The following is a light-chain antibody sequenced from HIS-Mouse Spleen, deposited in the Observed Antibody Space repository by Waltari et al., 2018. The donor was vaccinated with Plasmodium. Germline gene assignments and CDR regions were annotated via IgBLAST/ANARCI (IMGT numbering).Light chain of an antibody. J-gene: IGLJ3*02. Sequence: QSVLTQPPSASGTPGQRVTISCSGSSSNIGIHTVNWYQQLPGTAPKLLIYSNNQRPSGVPDRFSGSKSGTSASLAISGLQSEDEADYYCAAWDDSLNGWVFGGGTKLTVL. V-gene: IGLV1-44*01. CDR1: SSNIGIHT. CDR2: SNN. CDR3: AAWDDSLNGWV.